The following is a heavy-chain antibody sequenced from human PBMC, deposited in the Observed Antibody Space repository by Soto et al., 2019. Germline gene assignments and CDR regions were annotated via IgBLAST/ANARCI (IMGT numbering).Heavy chain of an antibody. J-gene: IGHJ4*02. D-gene: IGHD5-12*01. Sequence: QVQLVESGGGVVQPGTSLRLSCAASGFLIRNYAMHWVRQSPAKGLEWLAVISFDGANIFYAGAAKGRFTISRDNSKQTLYLQLDSLRPEDTGVYFCARDPYGGYIFDSWGQGTQVTLSS. V-gene: IGHV3-30-3*01. CDR2: ISFDGANI. CDR3: ARDPYGGYIFDS. CDR1: GFLIRNYA.